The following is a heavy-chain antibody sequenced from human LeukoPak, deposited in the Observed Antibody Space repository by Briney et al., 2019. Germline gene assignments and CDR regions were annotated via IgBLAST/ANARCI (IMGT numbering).Heavy chain of an antibody. V-gene: IGHV3-33*01. D-gene: IGHD1-26*01. Sequence: PGGSLRLSCEASEFTFSNYGMHWVRQAPGKGLEWVADIWCDGSKKDYADSVKGRFTISRDNYKKTLYLQMKSRRVDDTAVYYCATDVGHYSLDFWGQGALVTVSS. CDR2: IWCDGSKK. CDR1: EFTFSNYG. CDR3: ATDVGHYSLDF. J-gene: IGHJ4*02.